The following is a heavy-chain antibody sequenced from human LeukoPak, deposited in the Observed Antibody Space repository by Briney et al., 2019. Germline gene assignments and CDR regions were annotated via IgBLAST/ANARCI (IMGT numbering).Heavy chain of an antibody. Sequence: GGSLRLSCTAFGFIFDTFSMHWVRQIPGKGLEWVAVISNDESKIYYAGSVKGRFTISRDNSRSTLYLQMDCLRPDDTAVYYCARSNVPSKWWAYAMDVWGQGTMVTVSS. CDR3: ARSNVPSKWWAYAMDV. CDR2: ISNDESKI. D-gene: IGHD2-8*01. V-gene: IGHV3-30-3*01. CDR1: GFIFDTFS. J-gene: IGHJ6*02.